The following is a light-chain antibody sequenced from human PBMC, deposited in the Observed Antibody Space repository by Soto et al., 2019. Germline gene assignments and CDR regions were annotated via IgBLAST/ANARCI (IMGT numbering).Light chain of an antibody. V-gene: IGKV3-15*01. CDR3: QQYNNWPPLT. CDR2: GAS. J-gene: IGKJ4*01. CDR1: QTVSSN. Sequence: EIVMTQSPVTLSVSPGERATLSCRASQTVSSNLAWYQQKPGQAPRLLIYGASTRATGIPARFSGSGSGTEFTLTISSLQSEDCAVDYCQQYNNWPPLTIGGGTKVESK.